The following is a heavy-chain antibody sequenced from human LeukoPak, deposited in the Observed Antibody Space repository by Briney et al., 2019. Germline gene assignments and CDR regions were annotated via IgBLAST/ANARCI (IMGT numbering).Heavy chain of an antibody. V-gene: IGHV1-18*01. J-gene: IGHJ4*02. CDR3: ARVAQDGYNFGYFDY. CDR2: ISAYNGNT. D-gene: IGHD5-24*01. CDR1: GYTFTSYG. Sequence: ASVKVSFTASGYTFTSYGISWVRPAPGQGLEWMGWISAYNGNTNYAQKLQGRVTMTTDTSTSTAYMELRSLRSDDTAVYYCARVAQDGYNFGYFDYWGQGTLVTVSS.